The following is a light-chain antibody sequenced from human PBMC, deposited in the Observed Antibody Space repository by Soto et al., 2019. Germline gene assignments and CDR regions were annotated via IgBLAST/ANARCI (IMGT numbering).Light chain of an antibody. CDR1: QTIFYSSNRKDY. CDR3: QQYSTSPWT. Sequence: DIVMTQSPDSLAVSLCERATINCRSSQTIFYSSNRKDYLAWYQQKPGQPPRVLIYWASTRESGVPDRFSGSGSGSDFTLTISNLQAEDVAVYYCQQYSTSPWTFGQGTKVDIK. J-gene: IGKJ1*01. CDR2: WAS. V-gene: IGKV4-1*01.